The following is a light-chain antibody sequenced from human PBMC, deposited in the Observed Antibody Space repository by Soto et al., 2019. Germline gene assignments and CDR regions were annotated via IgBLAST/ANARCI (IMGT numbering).Light chain of an antibody. J-gene: IGLJ1*01. CDR1: SSDVGSYNR. CDR3: SSYTSSNTDV. V-gene: IGLV2-18*02. CDR2: DVG. Sequence: QSVLTQPPSVSGSPGQSVTISCTGTSSDVGSYNRVSWYQQPPGTAPKLMIYDVGNRPSGVPDRFSVSKSGNTASLTISGLQADDEADYYCSSYTSSNTDVFGTGTKVTVL.